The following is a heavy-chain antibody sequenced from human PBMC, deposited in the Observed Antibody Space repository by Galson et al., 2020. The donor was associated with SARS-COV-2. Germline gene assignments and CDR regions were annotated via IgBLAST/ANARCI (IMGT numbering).Heavy chain of an antibody. V-gene: IGHV3-30*04. CDR3: AKDANSRRHFRGWIYYYYGMDV. Sequence: GESLKISCAASGFTFSSYAMHWVRQAPGKGLEWVAVISYDGSNKYYADSVKGRFTISRDNSKNTLYLQMNSLRAEDTAVYYCAKDANSRRHFRGWIYYYYGMDVWGQGTTVTVAS. CDR1: GFTFSSYA. D-gene: IGHD6-19*01. J-gene: IGHJ6*02. CDR2: ISYDGSNK.